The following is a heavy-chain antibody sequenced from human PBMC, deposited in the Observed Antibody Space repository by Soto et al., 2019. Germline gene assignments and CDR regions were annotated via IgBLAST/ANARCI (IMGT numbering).Heavy chain of an antibody. D-gene: IGHD3-10*01. Sequence: VHLQQWGAGLLKPSETLSLTCAVYGESLNYFYWSWIRQAPGKGLEWIGEFYDGGTINYNPSLKSQVAILAPTPSNQFALRLTSVTAADAAIYYCARGTWADRFANWGQGTLVTVSS. J-gene: IGHJ4*02. CDR3: ARGTWADRFAN. CDR2: FYDGGTI. V-gene: IGHV4-34*01. CDR1: GESLNYFY.